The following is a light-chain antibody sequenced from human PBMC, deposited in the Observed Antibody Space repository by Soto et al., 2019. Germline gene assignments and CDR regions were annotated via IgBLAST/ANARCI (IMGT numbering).Light chain of an antibody. J-gene: IGKJ5*01. CDR2: GAS. V-gene: IGKV3-20*01. CDR3: QQYGTSPIT. CDR1: QSFSSSY. Sequence: EVVLTQSPGALSLSQGERVTLSCRASQSFSSSYLAWYQQKPGQAPRLLIYGASSRATGIPDRFNGNGSGTDFTLTISGLEPEDSAGYNCQQYGTSPITFGERTRPAI.